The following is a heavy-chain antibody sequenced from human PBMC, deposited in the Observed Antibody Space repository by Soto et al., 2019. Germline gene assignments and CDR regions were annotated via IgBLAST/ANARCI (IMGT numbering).Heavy chain of an antibody. CDR1: GGSISSSSYY. CDR3: ARTDQNIVATIWSSAFDI. D-gene: IGHD5-12*01. V-gene: IGHV4-39*01. J-gene: IGHJ3*02. CDR2: SYYSGST. Sequence: QLQLQESGPGLVKPSETLSLTCTVSGGSISSSSYYWGWIRQPPGKGLEWIGSSYYSGSTYYNPSLKSRVTISVDTSKNQFSLKLSSVTAADTAVYYCARTDQNIVATIWSSAFDIWGQGTMVTVSS.